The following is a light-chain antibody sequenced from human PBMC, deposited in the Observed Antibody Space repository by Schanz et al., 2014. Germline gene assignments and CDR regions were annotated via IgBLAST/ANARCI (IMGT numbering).Light chain of an antibody. V-gene: IGLV2-14*01. J-gene: IGLJ2*01. CDR2: DVT. CDR1: SSDVGGYNY. CDR3: ASFTITSHVE. Sequence: QSVLTQPPSASGSPGQSVTISCTGTSSDVGGYNYVSWYQQHPGKAPKLMIYDVTSRPSGVSARFSGSKSGNTASLTISGLQAEDEADYYCASFTITSHVEFGGGTKVTVL.